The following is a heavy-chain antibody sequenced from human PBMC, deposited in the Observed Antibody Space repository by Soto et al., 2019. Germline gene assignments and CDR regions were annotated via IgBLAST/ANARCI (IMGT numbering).Heavy chain of an antibody. CDR2: IYYSGST. CDR1: GGSISSGSYY. V-gene: IGHV4-39*01. Sequence: SETLSLTCTVSGGSISSGSYYWGWIRQPPGKGLEWIGSIYYSGSTYYNPSLKSRVTISVDTSKNQFSLKLSSVTAADTAVYYCARHVPPRYCVLLGWCGGYYYYGMDVWGQGTTVTVSS. D-gene: IGHD3-10*02. CDR3: ARHVPPRYCVLLGWCGGYYYYGMDV. J-gene: IGHJ6*02.